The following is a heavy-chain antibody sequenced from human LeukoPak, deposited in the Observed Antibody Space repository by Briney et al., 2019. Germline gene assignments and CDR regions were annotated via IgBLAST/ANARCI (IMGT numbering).Heavy chain of an antibody. D-gene: IGHD6-19*01. Sequence: SETLSLTCTVSDGSISSNSYYWGWIRQPPGKGLEWIANICYSGNTYYNPSLKSRVTISVDTSKNQFSLKLRSVTAADTAMYYCARARRQWLVGANIRGDNPPYYYDYWGQGILVTVSS. CDR3: ARARRQWLVGANIRGDNPPYYYDY. CDR2: ICYSGNT. V-gene: IGHV4-39*07. J-gene: IGHJ4*02. CDR1: DGSISSNSYY.